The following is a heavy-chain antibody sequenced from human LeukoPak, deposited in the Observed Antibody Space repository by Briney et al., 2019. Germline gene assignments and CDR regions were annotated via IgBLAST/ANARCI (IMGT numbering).Heavy chain of an antibody. CDR1: GFTFSSYA. V-gene: IGHV3-23*01. D-gene: IGHD2-2*01. Sequence: GGSLRLSCAASGFTFSSYAMSWVRQAPGKGLEWVSAISGSGGSTYYADSVTGRFTLSRDTSKNTLYLQMNSLRAEDTALYHCARAAGYCSSTSCGMDVWGKGTTVTVSS. CDR3: ARAAGYCSSTSCGMDV. CDR2: ISGSGGST. J-gene: IGHJ6*04.